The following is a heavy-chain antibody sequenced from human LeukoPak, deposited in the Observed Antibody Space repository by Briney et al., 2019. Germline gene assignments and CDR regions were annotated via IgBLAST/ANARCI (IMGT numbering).Heavy chain of an antibody. CDR2: IYISGST. Sequence: PSETQSLTCTVSGASISSYYWSWIRQSAGKRLEWIGRIYISGSTDYNPSLKSRVTMSVDTSRNQLSLKLNSVTAADTAVYYCARDDVDTPTFDY. CDR3: ARDDVDTPTFDY. CDR1: GASISSYY. J-gene: IGHJ4*01. V-gene: IGHV4-4*07. D-gene: IGHD5-18*01.